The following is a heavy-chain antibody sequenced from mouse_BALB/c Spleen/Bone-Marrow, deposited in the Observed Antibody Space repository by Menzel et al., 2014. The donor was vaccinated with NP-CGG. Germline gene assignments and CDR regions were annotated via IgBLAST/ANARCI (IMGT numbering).Heavy chain of an antibody. CDR3: AIYYRSSWFAY. J-gene: IGHJ3*01. CDR1: GFSLTSYG. V-gene: IGHV2-3*01. CDR2: IWGDGNT. D-gene: IGHD2-14*01. Sequence: VHLVESGPGLVAPSQSLSITCTVSGFSLTSYGVSWVRRPPGKGLEWLGVIWGDGNTNYHSALISRLSISKDNSKSQVFLKLNRLQTDDTATYYCAIYYRSSWFAYWGQGTLVTVSA.